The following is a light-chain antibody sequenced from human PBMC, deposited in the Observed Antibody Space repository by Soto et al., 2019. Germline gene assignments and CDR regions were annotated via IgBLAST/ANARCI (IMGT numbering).Light chain of an antibody. CDR3: QQYGSSLIT. Sequence: EIELTQSPGTLSLSPGEGATLSCRASQSISSTLLAWYQQKTGQAPRLLIYSSSIRATGIPDRFSGSGSGTDFTLTISSLETEDFAVYYCQQYGSSLITFGKGTRLEIK. J-gene: IGKJ5*01. CDR2: SSS. V-gene: IGKV3-20*01. CDR1: QSISSTL.